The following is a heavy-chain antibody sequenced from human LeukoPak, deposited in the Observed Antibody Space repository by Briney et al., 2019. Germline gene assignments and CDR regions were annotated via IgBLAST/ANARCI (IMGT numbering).Heavy chain of an antibody. Sequence: SETLSLTCTVSGGSISSYYWSWIRQPAGKGLEWIGRIYTSGSTNYNPSLKSRVTMSVDTSKNQFSLKLSSVTAADTAVYYRAREPGYDYVPEYYFDYWGQGTLVTVSS. J-gene: IGHJ4*02. CDR2: IYTSGST. D-gene: IGHD3-16*01. CDR1: GGSISSYY. V-gene: IGHV4-4*07. CDR3: AREPGYDYVPEYYFDY.